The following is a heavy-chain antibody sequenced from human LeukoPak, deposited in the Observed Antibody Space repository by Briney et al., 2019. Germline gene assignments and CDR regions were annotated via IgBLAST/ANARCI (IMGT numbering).Heavy chain of an antibody. CDR2: INQEASRT. V-gene: IGHV3-7*01. CDR1: GFTFRRYW. CDR3: AKYLSRAFDS. J-gene: IGHJ4*02. Sequence: GGSLRLSCAASGFTFRRYWMSWVRQAPGKGLEWLGHINQEASRTDHADSVKGRFTISRHNSRNLLYLHMSSLRAEDTAVYYCAKYLSRAFDSWGQGILVSVSS. D-gene: IGHD2/OR15-2a*01.